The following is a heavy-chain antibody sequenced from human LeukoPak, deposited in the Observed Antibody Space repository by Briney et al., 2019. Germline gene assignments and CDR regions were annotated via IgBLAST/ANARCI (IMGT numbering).Heavy chain of an antibody. CDR3: ATHVRALDY. V-gene: IGHV4-61*03. CDR2: ISYSGST. D-gene: IGHD1-26*01. J-gene: IGHJ4*02. CDR1: GGSVSTTSYY. Sequence: PSETLSLTSTVSGGSVSTTSYYWIWIRQPPGKGLEWIGYISYSGSTNYNSFLKSRVTISLDTSKNHFSLKLTSVTAADTAVYYCATHVRALDYWGQGTLVTVSS.